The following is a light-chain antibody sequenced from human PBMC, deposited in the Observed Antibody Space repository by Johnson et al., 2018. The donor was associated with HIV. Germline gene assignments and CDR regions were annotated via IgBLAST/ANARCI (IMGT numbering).Light chain of an antibody. CDR1: SSNIGNNY. CDR3: ATWDSSLSPRGV. CDR2: HNN. Sequence: QSVLTQPPSVSAAPGQKVTISCSGSSSNIGNNYVSWYQQLPGTAPKLLIYHNNKRPSGIPDRFSGSKSGTSATLGITGLQTGDEADYYCATWDSSLSPRGVFGTGTKVTVL. J-gene: IGLJ1*01. V-gene: IGLV1-51*01.